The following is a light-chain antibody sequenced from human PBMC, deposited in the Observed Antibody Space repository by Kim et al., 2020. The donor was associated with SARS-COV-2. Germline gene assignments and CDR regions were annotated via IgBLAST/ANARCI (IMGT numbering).Light chain of an antibody. V-gene: IGLV6-57*03. J-gene: IGLJ3*02. CDR2: KGN. Sequence: KTVANTGTRSSGSIASSYVPWCQQGPGSAPTTLISKGNQGPSGVPDRFSVSVDDSSNSVSLPISGLKPEDEADYYCQSYDTRSHEVFGGGTQLTVL. CDR1: SGSIASSY. CDR3: QSYDTRSHEV.